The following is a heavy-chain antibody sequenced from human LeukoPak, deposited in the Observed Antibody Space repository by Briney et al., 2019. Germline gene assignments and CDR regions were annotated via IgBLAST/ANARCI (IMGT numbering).Heavy chain of an antibody. CDR2: IWYDGSNK. Sequence: GGSLRPSCAASGFAFSSYGMHWVRQAPGKGLEWVAVIWYDGSNKYYADSVKGRFTISRDNSKNTLYLQMNSLRAEDTAVYYCARTRPIAARPYYYGMDVWGQGTTVTVSS. D-gene: IGHD6-6*01. CDR3: ARTRPIAARPYYYGMDV. J-gene: IGHJ6*02. V-gene: IGHV3-33*01. CDR1: GFAFSSYG.